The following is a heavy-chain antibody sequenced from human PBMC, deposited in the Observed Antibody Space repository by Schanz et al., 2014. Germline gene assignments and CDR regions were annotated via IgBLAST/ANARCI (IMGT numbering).Heavy chain of an antibody. J-gene: IGHJ4*02. CDR1: GFTVSNSY. CDR2: INKSGSA. CDR3: ARDSAGTTFGRLDS. D-gene: IGHD1-1*01. V-gene: IGHV3-66*01. Sequence: EVQVVESGGGLVQPGGSLRLSCVASGFTVSNSYVSWVRQAPGKGLEWVSLINKSGSAFYAGSVEGGPTISRDNAKNAVYLEMNRLRTEDTALYYCARDSAGTTFGRLDSWGQGTLVTVSS.